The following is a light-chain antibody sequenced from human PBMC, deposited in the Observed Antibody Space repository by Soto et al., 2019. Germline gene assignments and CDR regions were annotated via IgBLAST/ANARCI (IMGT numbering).Light chain of an antibody. J-gene: IGKJ1*01. CDR3: QQYNYWST. CDR1: ESVNSN. CDR2: RAS. Sequence: EIVMTQSPDTLSLSPGERATLSCRASESVNSNLAWYQQKPGQAPRLLIYRASTRATAITPRISGGESGTEYTLTINGLESGDFASYYCQQYNYWSTFGKGTKVDIK. V-gene: IGKV3-15*01.